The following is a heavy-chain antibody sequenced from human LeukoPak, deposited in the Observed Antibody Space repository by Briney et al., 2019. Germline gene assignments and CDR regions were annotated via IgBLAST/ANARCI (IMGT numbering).Heavy chain of an antibody. Sequence: SGPTLVNPTQTLTLTCTFSGFSLSTSGVGGGWIRQPPGKALEWLALIYWDDDKRYSPSLKSRLTITEETSKNQVVLTMTNMDPVDTATYYCAHSRYSSSWYSQPFDYWGQGTLVTVSS. CDR1: GFSLSTSGVG. CDR2: IYWDDDK. CDR3: AHSRYSSSWYSQPFDY. D-gene: IGHD6-13*01. J-gene: IGHJ4*02. V-gene: IGHV2-5*02.